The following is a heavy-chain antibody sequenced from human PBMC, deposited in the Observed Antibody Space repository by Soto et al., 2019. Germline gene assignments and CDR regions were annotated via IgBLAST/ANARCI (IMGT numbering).Heavy chain of an antibody. V-gene: IGHV4-34*01. Sequence: SETLSLTCAVYGGSFSSYYWTWIRQPPGKGLEWIGEINHSGTTYYNPSLNSRVSISVDTSKNQFSLKLTSVTAADTAVYYCASGPGSGWYWFDPWGQGSLVTV. J-gene: IGHJ5*02. D-gene: IGHD6-19*01. CDR1: GGSFSSYY. CDR2: INHSGTT. CDR3: ASGPGSGWYWFDP.